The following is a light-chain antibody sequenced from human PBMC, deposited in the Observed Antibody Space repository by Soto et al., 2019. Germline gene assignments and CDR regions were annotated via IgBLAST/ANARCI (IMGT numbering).Light chain of an antibody. Sequence: DIQMTQSPSTLSASVGARVSITCRASQSISNWLAWYQQKPGKAPKLLIYDASSLESGVPSRFSASGSGTEFTLTISSLQPDDSATYYCQQYEVYPWTFGGGTKVDIK. CDR3: QQYEVYPWT. CDR1: QSISNW. J-gene: IGKJ4*02. CDR2: DAS. V-gene: IGKV1-5*01.